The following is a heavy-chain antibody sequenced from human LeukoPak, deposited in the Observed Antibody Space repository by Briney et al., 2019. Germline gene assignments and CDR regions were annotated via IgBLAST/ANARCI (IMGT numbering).Heavy chain of an antibody. Sequence: GGSLRLSCAASGFTFSSYAMHWVRQAPGKGLEWVAVISYDGSNKYYADSVKGRFTISRDNSKNTLYLQMNSLRAEDTAVYYCASFYGRDAFDIWGQGTMVTVSS. CDR3: ASFYGRDAFDI. CDR1: GFTFSSYA. D-gene: IGHD2/OR15-2a*01. V-gene: IGHV3-30*01. CDR2: ISYDGSNK. J-gene: IGHJ3*02.